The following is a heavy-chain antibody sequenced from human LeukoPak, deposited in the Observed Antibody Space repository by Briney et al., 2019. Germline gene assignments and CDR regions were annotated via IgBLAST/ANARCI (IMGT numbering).Heavy chain of an antibody. CDR2: IYTSGST. J-gene: IGHJ3*02. CDR3: ARQDSSDYDDAFDI. CDR1: GGSISSYY. D-gene: IGHD3-22*01. Sequence: TSETLSLTCTVSGGSISSYYWSWIRQPAGKGLEWIGRIYTSGSTNYNPSLKSRVTMSVDTSKNQFSLKLSSVTAADTAVYYCARQDSSDYDDAFDIWGQGTMVTVSS. V-gene: IGHV4-4*07.